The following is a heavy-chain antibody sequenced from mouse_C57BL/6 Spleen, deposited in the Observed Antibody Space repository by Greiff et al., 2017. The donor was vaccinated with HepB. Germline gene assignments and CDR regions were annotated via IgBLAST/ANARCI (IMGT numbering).Heavy chain of an antibody. J-gene: IGHJ1*03. CDR2: ISSGSSTI. Sequence: EVQLVESGGGLVKPGGSLKLSCAASGFTFSDYGMHWVRQAPEKGLEWVAYISSGSSTIYYADTVKGRFTISRDNAKNTLFRQMTSLRAEDTAMYYCASTYYGSRSDWYFDVWGTGTTVTVSS. V-gene: IGHV5-17*01. CDR3: ASTYYGSRSDWYFDV. D-gene: IGHD1-1*01. CDR1: GFTFSDYG.